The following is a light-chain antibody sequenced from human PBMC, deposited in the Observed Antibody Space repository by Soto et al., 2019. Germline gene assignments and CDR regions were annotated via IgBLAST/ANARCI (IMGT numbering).Light chain of an antibody. CDR3: QKNDNAPFT. CDR2: AAT. J-gene: IGKJ3*01. Sequence: DIQMTQSPSSLSASVGHRVTITCRASQDISTYLTWYQQKPGKVPKLLIYAATTLQSGVPSRFSGSGSGTDFTLTISGLQPEDVATYYCQKNDNAPFTFGPGTKVDIK. V-gene: IGKV1-27*01. CDR1: QDISTY.